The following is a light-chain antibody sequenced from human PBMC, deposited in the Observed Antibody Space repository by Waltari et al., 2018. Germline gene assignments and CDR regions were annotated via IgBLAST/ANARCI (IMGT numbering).Light chain of an antibody. J-gene: IGKJ1*01. CDR3: QQHGTLPAT. Sequence: EIVLTQSPGTSALSPVERVTLFCRDSQRGGSSSLPWYQQKPGQAPRLVIYRASRRATGIPDRFSGSGSGTDFSLTISRLEPEDFAVYYCQQHGTLPATFGQGTKVEIK. V-gene: IGKV3-20*01. CDR2: RAS. CDR1: QRGGSSS.